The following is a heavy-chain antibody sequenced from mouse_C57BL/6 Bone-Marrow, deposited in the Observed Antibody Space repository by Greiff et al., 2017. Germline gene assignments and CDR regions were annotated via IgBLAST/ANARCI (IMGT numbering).Heavy chain of an antibody. D-gene: IGHD2-1*01. Sequence: QVQLQQSGAELVKPGASVKISCKASGYAFSSYWMNWVKQRPGKGLEWIGQIYPGDGDTNYNGKFKGKATLTADKSSSTAYMQLSSLTSEDSAVYFCARSLYGNYYFDYWGQGTTLTVSS. CDR2: IYPGDGDT. J-gene: IGHJ2*01. CDR1: GYAFSSYW. V-gene: IGHV1-80*01. CDR3: ARSLYGNYYFDY.